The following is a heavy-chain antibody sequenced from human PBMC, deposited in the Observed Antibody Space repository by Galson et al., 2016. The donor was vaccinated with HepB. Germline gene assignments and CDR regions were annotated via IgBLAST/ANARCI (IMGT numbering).Heavy chain of an antibody. J-gene: IGHJ4*02. CDR2: VWHDGSNI. CDR1: GFIFSDYG. CDR3: AKETSNWGQYYFDY. Sequence: SLRLSCAASGFIFSDYGMHWVRQAPGKGLEWVAVVWHDGSNINYVDSAKGRFTISRDNFKNTLDLQMNSLRAEDTAVYYCAKETSNWGQYYFDYWGQGTLVSVSS. D-gene: IGHD3-16*01. V-gene: IGHV3-33*06.